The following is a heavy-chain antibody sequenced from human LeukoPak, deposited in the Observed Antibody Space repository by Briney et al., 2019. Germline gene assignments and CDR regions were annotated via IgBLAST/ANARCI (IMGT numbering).Heavy chain of an antibody. D-gene: IGHD5-12*01. CDR3: ARNENSGWGYFDY. J-gene: IGHJ4*02. V-gene: IGHV3-23*01. CDR1: GFTFNSYA. Sequence: QLGGSLRLSCAASGFTFNSYAMSWVRQAPGKGLEWVSVIGGSNGITFYVGSVKGRFTISRDNSKDTLYLQMNSLRAEDTAVYYCARNENSGWGYFDYWGQGTLVTVSS. CDR2: IGGSNGIT.